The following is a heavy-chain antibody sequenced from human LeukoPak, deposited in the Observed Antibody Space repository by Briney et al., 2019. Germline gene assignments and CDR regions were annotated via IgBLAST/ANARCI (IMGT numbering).Heavy chain of an antibody. Sequence: GGSLRLSCAASGFTFSSYSMNWVRQAPGKGLEWVSYISSSSSTIYYADSVKGRFTISRDNAKNSLYLQMNSLRAEDTAVYYCTRLLRGSGSYDIDYWGQGTLVTVSS. D-gene: IGHD3-10*01. CDR3: TRLLRGSGSYDIDY. CDR2: ISSSSSTI. J-gene: IGHJ4*02. V-gene: IGHV3-48*01. CDR1: GFTFSSYS.